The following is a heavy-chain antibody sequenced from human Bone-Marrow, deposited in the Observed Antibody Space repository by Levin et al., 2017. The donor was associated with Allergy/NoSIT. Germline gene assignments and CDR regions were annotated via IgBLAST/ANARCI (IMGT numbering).Heavy chain of an antibody. CDR3: ARLLSGSFSQASYYYYGMDV. CDR2: IYYSGNT. V-gene: IGHV4-39*07. CDR1: GGSITSRSHY. J-gene: IGHJ6*02. Sequence: PGGSLRLSCTVSGGSITSRSHYWGWIRQPPGKALEWIGHIYYSGNTYYNPSLKSRVTISVDTSKNQFSLRLISVTAADTAQYFCARLLSGSFSQASYYYYGMDVWGQGTTVTVSS. D-gene: IGHD1-26*01.